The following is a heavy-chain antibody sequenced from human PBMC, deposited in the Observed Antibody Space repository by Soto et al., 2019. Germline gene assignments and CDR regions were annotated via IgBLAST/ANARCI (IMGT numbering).Heavy chain of an antibody. J-gene: IGHJ4*02. D-gene: IGHD1-26*01. CDR2: IYYSGST. CDR3: ARLSRLLVLGHDY. CDR1: GGSISSSSYY. Sequence: QLQLQESGPGLVKPSETLSLTCTVSGGSISSSSYYWGWIRQPPGKGLEWIGSIYYSGSTYYNPSLKSRVTISVDTSKNQFSLKLSSVTAADTAVYYCARLSRLLVLGHDYWGQGTLVTVSS. V-gene: IGHV4-39*01.